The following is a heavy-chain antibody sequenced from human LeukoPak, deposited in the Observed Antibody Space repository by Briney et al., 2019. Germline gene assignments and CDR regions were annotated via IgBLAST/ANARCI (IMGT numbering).Heavy chain of an antibody. Sequence: PSETLSLTCTVSGGSISSGGYYWSWIRQHPGKGLEWIGYIYYSGSTYYNPSLKSRVTISVDTSKNQFSLKLSSVTAADTAVYYCARVGKSNYDQRYNWFDPWGQGTLVTVSS. J-gene: IGHJ5*02. CDR3: ARVGKSNYDQRYNWFDP. V-gene: IGHV4-31*03. CDR1: GGSISSGGYY. D-gene: IGHD4-11*01. CDR2: IYYSGST.